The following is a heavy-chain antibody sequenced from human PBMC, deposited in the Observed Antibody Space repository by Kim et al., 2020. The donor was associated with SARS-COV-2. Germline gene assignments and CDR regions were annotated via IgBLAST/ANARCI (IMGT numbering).Heavy chain of an antibody. CDR3: ARGYTGCYYTYFDY. Sequence: ADSVKGRFTISRDNSKNTLYLQMNRLRAEDTAVYYCARGYTGCYYTYFDYWGQGTLVTVSS. D-gene: IGHD3-10*01. J-gene: IGHJ4*02. V-gene: IGHV3-30*01.